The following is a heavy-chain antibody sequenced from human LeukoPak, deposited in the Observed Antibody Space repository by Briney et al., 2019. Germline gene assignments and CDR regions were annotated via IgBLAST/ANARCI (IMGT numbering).Heavy chain of an antibody. Sequence: GGSLRLSCAASGFTFSSYSMNWVRQAPGKGLEWVSSISSSSSYIYYADSVKGRFTISRDNAKNSLYLQMNSLRAEDTAVYYCARDLSRVGANYFDYWGQGTLVTVSP. CDR1: GFTFSSYS. V-gene: IGHV3-21*01. D-gene: IGHD1-26*01. CDR2: ISSSSSYI. J-gene: IGHJ4*02. CDR3: ARDLSRVGANYFDY.